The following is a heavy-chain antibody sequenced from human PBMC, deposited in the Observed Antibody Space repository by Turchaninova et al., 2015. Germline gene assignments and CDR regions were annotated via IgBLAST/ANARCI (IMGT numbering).Heavy chain of an antibody. V-gene: IGHV4-34*01. CDR3: AREDCSGGTCSYFDY. J-gene: IGHJ4*02. CDR2: INYSGST. CDR1: GESFNGYY. D-gene: IGHD2-15*01. Sequence: QVQLQQWGAGLLKPSETLSLTCAVHGESFNGYYWSWIRQPPGKGLEWIGEINYSGSTNYNPSLKSRATISVDTSRNQFSLKLMSVTAADTAVYYCAREDCSGGTCSYFDYWGQGTLVTVSS.